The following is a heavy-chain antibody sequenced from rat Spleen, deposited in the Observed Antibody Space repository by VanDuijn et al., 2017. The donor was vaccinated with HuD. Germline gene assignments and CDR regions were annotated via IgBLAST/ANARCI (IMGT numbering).Heavy chain of an antibody. CDR1: GFTFNNYW. CDR2: ISYDGSST. Sequence: EVQLVESGGGLVQPGRSLKLSCAASGFTFNNYWMTWIRQAPGKGLEWVATISYDGSSTYYRDSVKGRFTISRDNAKSTLYLQMDSLRSEDTATYYCARHEMDAWGQGASVTVSS. V-gene: IGHV5-29*01. J-gene: IGHJ4*01. CDR3: ARHEMDA.